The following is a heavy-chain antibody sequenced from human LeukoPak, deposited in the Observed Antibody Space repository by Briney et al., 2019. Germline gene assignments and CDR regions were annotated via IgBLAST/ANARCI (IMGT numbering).Heavy chain of an antibody. Sequence: SVRVSCKASGGTFSSYSISWVRQAPGQGLEWMGGTIPIFDTINYAQKFQGRVTITADESTSTAYMELSSLRSEDTAVYYCAREFRGINYYYYMDVWGKGTTVTISS. J-gene: IGHJ6*03. CDR3: AREFRGINYYYYMDV. V-gene: IGHV1-69*13. D-gene: IGHD3-10*01. CDR1: GGTFSSYS. CDR2: TIPIFDTI.